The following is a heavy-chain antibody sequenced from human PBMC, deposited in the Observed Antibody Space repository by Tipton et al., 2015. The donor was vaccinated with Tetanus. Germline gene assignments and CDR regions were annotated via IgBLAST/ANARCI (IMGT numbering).Heavy chain of an antibody. CDR3: ARWSASGNVAFNI. CDR1: GGSISNGDSY. Sequence: TLSLTCAVSGGSISNGDSYWASLRPPPGRGPDRNGCIYFRGTTYYNPSLESRVTMSVDMSNNQFSMHLNSVTAADTAVYYCARWSASGNVAFNIWGHGTLGAGSS. D-gene: IGHD3-3*01. J-gene: IGHJ3*02. CDR2: IYFRGTT. V-gene: IGHV4-39*01.